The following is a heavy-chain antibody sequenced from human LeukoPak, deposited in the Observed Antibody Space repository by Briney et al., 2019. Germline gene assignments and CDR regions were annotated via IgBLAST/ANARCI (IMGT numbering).Heavy chain of an antibody. D-gene: IGHD3-22*01. J-gene: IGHJ4*02. CDR1: GYSFSSSW. V-gene: IGHV5-51*01. Sequence: GESLQISCKGSGYSFSSSWIGWVRPMPGKGLEWMGIIYPGDSDTRYSPSFQGQVTISADKSISTAYLQWSSLKAADTAMYYCARGDDSSGYLTSFDYWGQGTLVTVSS. CDR2: IYPGDSDT. CDR3: ARGDDSSGYLTSFDY.